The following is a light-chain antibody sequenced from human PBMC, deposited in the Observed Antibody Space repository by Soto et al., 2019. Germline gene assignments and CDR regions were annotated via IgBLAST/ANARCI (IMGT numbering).Light chain of an antibody. J-gene: IGLJ1*01. Sequence: QSALTQPASVSVSPGQAITISCNGTSSDVVGYNYVSWYQQHPGKAPKFMIYDVSNRPSGVSNRFSGSKSGNTASLTISGLQAEDEADYYCSSYTTSNTRQIVFGTGTKVTVL. CDR2: DVS. V-gene: IGLV2-14*01. CDR3: SSYTTSNTRQIV. CDR1: SSDVVGYNY.